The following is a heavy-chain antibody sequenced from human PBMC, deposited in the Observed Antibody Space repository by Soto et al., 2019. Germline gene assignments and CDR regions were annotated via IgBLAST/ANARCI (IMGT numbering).Heavy chain of an antibody. CDR2: IYHSGST. J-gene: IGHJ4*02. Sequence: SETLSLTCAISGGSITSGGYSWSWIRQPPGKGLEWIGYIYHSGSTYYNPSLRSRVTISVVDRSKNQFSLNLSSVTAADTAVYYCARASYCGGDCFYFDYWGQGTLVTVSS. V-gene: IGHV4-30-2*01. CDR1: GGSITSGGYS. D-gene: IGHD2-21*02. CDR3: ARASYCGGDCFYFDY.